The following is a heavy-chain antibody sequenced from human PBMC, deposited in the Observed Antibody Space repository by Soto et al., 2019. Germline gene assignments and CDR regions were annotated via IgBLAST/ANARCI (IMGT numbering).Heavy chain of an antibody. Sequence: GGSLRLSCAASGFTFSSYGMHWVRQAPGKGLEWVAVISYDGSNKYYADSVKGRFTISRDNSKNTLYLQMNSLRAEDTAVYYCARDGTILSTFGGVIGLPYYYYYYGMDVWGQGTTVTVSS. D-gene: IGHD3-16*02. CDR2: ISYDGSNK. V-gene: IGHV3-30*03. CDR3: ARDGTILSTFGGVIGLPYYYYYYGMDV. CDR1: GFTFSSYG. J-gene: IGHJ6*02.